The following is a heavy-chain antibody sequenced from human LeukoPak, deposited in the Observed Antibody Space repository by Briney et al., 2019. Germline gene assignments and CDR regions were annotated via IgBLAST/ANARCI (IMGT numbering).Heavy chain of an antibody. CDR2: IGPSGSNI. D-gene: IGHD3-22*01. CDR3: AKDYPKGYYYDSSGYYPNSDY. CDR1: GFTFGIYA. Sequence: PGGSLRLSCAASGFTFGIYAMNWVRQAPGKGLEWVSYIGPSGSNIYYADSVKGRFTISRDNAKDSLYLQMNSLRAEDTAVYYCAKDYPKGYYYDSSGYYPNSDYWGQGTLVTVSS. J-gene: IGHJ4*02. V-gene: IGHV3-48*01.